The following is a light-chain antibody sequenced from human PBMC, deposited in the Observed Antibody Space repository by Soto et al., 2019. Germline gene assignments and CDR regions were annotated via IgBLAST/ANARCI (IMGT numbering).Light chain of an antibody. J-gene: IGKJ3*01. CDR2: AAS. V-gene: IGKV1-27*01. CDR3: QGYKSPPFT. Sequence: DIQMTQFPSSLSASVGDRVTITCRASRAINDYVAWCQQKPGKSPNLLIFAASSLESGVPSRFSGSGSGTEFTLTISSLQPEDVATYYCQGYKSPPFTFSPGTKVEMK. CDR1: RAINDY.